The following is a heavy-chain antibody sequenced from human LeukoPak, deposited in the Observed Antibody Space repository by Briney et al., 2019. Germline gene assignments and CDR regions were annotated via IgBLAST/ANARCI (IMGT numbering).Heavy chain of an antibody. CDR2: INSDGSGT. J-gene: IGHJ3*01. V-gene: IGHV3-74*01. D-gene: IGHD1/OR15-1a*01. Sequence: GGSLRLSCAASGFTFSSYWIHWVRQAPGKGLLWVSRINSDGSGTNYVDSVKGRFTISRDNAKNTLYLQMNSLRAADTAVYYCARGLTGTNAFDFLGQGTLVTVS. CDR1: GFTFSSYW. CDR3: ARGLTGTNAFDF.